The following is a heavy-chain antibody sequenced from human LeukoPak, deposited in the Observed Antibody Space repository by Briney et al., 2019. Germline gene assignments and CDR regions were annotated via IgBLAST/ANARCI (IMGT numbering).Heavy chain of an antibody. J-gene: IGHJ6*02. V-gene: IGHV1-46*01. D-gene: IGHD5-12*01. CDR2: INPSGGST. Sequence: ASVKVSCKASGYTFTSYGISWVRQAPGQGLEWMGIINPSGGSTSYAQKFQGRVTMTRDTSTSTVYMELSSLRSEDTAVYYCARRYSGYDLYYYYYGMDVWGQGTTVTVSS. CDR3: ARRYSGYDLYYYYYGMDV. CDR1: GYTFTSYG.